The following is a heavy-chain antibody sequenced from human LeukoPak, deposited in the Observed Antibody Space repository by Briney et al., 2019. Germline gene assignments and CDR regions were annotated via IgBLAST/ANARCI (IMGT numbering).Heavy chain of an antibody. Sequence: RPGGSLRLSCADSRFTFSSYTMNWVLQAPGKGLEWVSGISANAVSTYYADSVKGRFTISRDNSKNTLYLHMDRLGTEDTAVYYCASMPSTEIYYFYYMDVLGKGTTVTVSS. CDR3: ASMPSTEIYYFYYMDV. CDR2: ISANAVST. J-gene: IGHJ6*03. V-gene: IGHV3-23*01. CDR1: RFTFSSYT. D-gene: IGHD2-2*01.